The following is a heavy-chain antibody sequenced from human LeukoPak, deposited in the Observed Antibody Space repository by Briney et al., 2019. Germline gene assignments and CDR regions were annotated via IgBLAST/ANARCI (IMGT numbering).Heavy chain of an antibody. D-gene: IGHD3-3*01. J-gene: IGHJ4*02. V-gene: IGHV3-21*01. Sequence: GGSLRLSCAASGFTFSSYSMNWVRQAPGRGLEWVSSISSSSSYIYYADSVKGRFTISRDNAKNSLYLQMNSLRAEDTAVYYCARDRDDFWSGIDYWGQGTLVTVSS. CDR3: ARDRDDFWSGIDY. CDR1: GFTFSSYS. CDR2: ISSSSSYI.